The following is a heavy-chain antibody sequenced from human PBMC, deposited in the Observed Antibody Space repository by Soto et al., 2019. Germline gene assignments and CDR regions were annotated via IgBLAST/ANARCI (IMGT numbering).Heavy chain of an antibody. J-gene: IGHJ6*02. Sequence: SGPTLVNPTQTLTLTCTFSGFSLSTSGMCVSWIRQPPGKALEWLALIDWDDDKYYSTSLKTRLTISKDTSKNQVVLTMTNMDPVDTATYYCARIPGMGNTDYSSYYGMDVWGQGTTVPVSS. V-gene: IGHV2-70*01. CDR1: GFSLSTSGMC. CDR2: IDWDDDK. CDR3: ARIPGMGNTDYSSYYGMDV. D-gene: IGHD3-10*01.